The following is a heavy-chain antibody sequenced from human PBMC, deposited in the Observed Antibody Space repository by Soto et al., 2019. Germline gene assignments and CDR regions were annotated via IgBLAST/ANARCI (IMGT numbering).Heavy chain of an antibody. CDR1: GGSISSGGYS. Sequence: QLQLQESGSGLVKPSQTLSLTCAVSGGSISSGGYSWSWIRQPPGKGLEWIGYIYHSGSTYYNPSLKSRVTISVDKSKNQFSLKLSSVTAADTAVYYCARGWELQGWDYYYGMDVWGQGTTVTVSS. CDR3: ARGWELQGWDYYYGMDV. V-gene: IGHV4-30-2*01. J-gene: IGHJ6*02. CDR2: IYHSGST. D-gene: IGHD1-26*01.